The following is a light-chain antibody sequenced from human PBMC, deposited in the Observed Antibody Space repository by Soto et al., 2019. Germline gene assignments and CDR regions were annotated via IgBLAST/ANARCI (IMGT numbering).Light chain of an antibody. CDR1: YSNIGSNT. CDR3: AAWDDSLNGLV. V-gene: IGLV1-44*01. CDR2: GST. J-gene: IGLJ1*01. Sequence: QSVLTQPPSASGTAGQRVTISCSGSYSNIGSNTVNWYQHLPGTAPKLVIHGSTQRPSGVPDRFSGSKSGTSASLAISGLQSEDEADYFCAAWDDSLNGLVFGTGTKLTVL.